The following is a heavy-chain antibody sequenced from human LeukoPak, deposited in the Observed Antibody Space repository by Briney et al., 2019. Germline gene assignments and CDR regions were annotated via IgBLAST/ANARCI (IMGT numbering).Heavy chain of an antibody. J-gene: IGHJ4*02. D-gene: IGHD3-10*01. CDR2: IWYDGSNK. CDR3: ARGGRDYYGSGSYYTFDY. Sequence: GGSLRLSCAASGFTFSSYGMHWVRQAPGKGLEWVAVIWYDGSNKYYADSVKGRFTISRDNSKNTLYLQMNSLRAEDTAVYYCARGGRDYYGSGSYYTFDYWGQGTLVTVSS. V-gene: IGHV3-33*01. CDR1: GFTFSSYG.